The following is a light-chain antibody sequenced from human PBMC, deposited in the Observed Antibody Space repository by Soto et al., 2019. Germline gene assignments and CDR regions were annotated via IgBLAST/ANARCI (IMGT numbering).Light chain of an antibody. CDR3: LQHDSYPRT. CDR1: QGIRTN. J-gene: IGKJ4*02. CDR2: DAS. V-gene: IGKV1-17*01. Sequence: IQMTQSPSSLSASVGDTITITCRASQGIRTNLGWYQQKPGKAPKRLMYDASSLPSGVPSRFSGHGAGTRFTLTISGLQLEDCATYYCLQHDSYPRTFGPGTKVEV.